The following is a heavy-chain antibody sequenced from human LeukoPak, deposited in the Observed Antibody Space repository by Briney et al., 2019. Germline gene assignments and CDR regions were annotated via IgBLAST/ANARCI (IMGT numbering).Heavy chain of an antibody. V-gene: IGHV3-21*01. CDR2: ISSSSSYI. CDR3: ARDGRHYGSGSYFDY. D-gene: IGHD3-10*01. Sequence: GGSLRLSCAASGFTFSSYSMNWVRQAPGKGLEWVSPISSSSSYIYYADSVKGRFTISRDNAKNSLYLQMNSLRAEDTAVYYCARDGRHYGSGSYFDYWGQGTLVTVSS. J-gene: IGHJ4*02. CDR1: GFTFSSYS.